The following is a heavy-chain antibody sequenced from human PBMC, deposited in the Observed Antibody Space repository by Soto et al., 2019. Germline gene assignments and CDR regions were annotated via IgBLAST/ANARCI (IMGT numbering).Heavy chain of an antibody. CDR2: VSNGGTVT. D-gene: IGHD2-2*01. J-gene: IGHJ4*02. CDR1: GFSFSSYG. Sequence: VQLVESGGGVVQPGRSLRLSCAASGFSFSSYGMHWVRQAPGKGPEWVAVVSNGGTVTYYADSVKGRFTISRDNSKDTLVLQMNTLIPEDTAVYYCAKEGHSVVGPAAISFAYWGQGTLVSVSS. V-gene: IGHV3-30*18. CDR3: AKEGHSVVGPAAISFAY.